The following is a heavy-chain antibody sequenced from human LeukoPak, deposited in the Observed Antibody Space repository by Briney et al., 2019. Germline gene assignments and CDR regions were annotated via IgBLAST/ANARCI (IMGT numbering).Heavy chain of an antibody. CDR3: ARLRYYAMDV. J-gene: IGHJ6*02. Sequence: GGSLRLSCAASGFTFSTFDMNWVRQAPGKGLEWVSYISSGRSTIYYADSVKGRFTISRDNAKNSLYLQMNSLRAEDTAVYYCARLRYYAMDVWGQGTTVIVSS. CDR2: ISSGRSTI. CDR1: GFTFSTFD. V-gene: IGHV3-48*01.